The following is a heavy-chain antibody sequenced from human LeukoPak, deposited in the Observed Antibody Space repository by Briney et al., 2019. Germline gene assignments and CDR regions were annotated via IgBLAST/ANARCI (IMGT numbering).Heavy chain of an antibody. J-gene: IGHJ5*02. V-gene: IGHV1-69*05. D-gene: IGHD3-10*01. CDR2: IIPIFGTA. CDR1: GGTFSSYA. CDR3: ARDRGFGDCWFDP. Sequence: GASVKVSCKASGGTFSSYAISWVRQAPGQGLEWMGGIIPIFGTANYAQKFQGRVTITTDESTSTAYMELSSLRSEDTAVYYCARDRGFGDCWFDPWGQGTLVTVSS.